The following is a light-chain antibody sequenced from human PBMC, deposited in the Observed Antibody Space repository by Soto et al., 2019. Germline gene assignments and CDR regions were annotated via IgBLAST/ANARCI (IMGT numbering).Light chain of an antibody. CDR1: QSISSY. J-gene: IGKJ3*01. Sequence: DIQMTQSPSSLSASVGDRVTITCRASQSISSYLNWYQQKPGKAPKLLIYAASILQSGVPSRFSGSGSGTDFTLTISSLQPEDFATYYCQQSYSTPPLTFGPGTKVDIK. V-gene: IGKV1-39*01. CDR2: AAS. CDR3: QQSYSTPPLT.